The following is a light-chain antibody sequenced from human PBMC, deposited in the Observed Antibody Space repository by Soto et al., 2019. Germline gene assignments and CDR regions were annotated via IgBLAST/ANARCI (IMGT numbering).Light chain of an antibody. Sequence: EIVLTQSPDTLSLSPGDRATVSCRASQTVGASYVAWYQHRPGQATKFLMYGASTRATGIPDRFSGSGSGTEFTLNIDSLEPEDFGLYYCQQYGRSPWTFGQGTRVEI. V-gene: IGKV3-20*01. CDR2: GAS. J-gene: IGKJ1*01. CDR3: QQYGRSPWT. CDR1: QTVGASY.